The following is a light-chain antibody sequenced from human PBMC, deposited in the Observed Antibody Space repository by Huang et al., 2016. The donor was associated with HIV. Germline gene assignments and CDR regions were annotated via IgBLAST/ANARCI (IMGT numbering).Light chain of an antibody. CDR2: KVS. V-gene: IGKV2-30*02. Sequence: DVVMTQSPLSLPVTLGQPASISCRSSQSLVHSDGDTYPNWFQQRPGQSPGRLVYKVSNRDSGVPDRFSGSGSGTDFTLKISRVEAEDVGVYYCMQGTHWPYTFGQGTKLEIK. CDR3: MQGTHWPYT. CDR1: QSLVHSDGDTY. J-gene: IGKJ2*01.